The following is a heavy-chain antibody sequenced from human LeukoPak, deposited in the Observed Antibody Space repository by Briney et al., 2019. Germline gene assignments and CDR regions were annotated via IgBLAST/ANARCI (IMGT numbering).Heavy chain of an antibody. D-gene: IGHD1-26*01. CDR3: AGPMGPSPIFGFDY. CDR1: GFTFSAYT. J-gene: IGHJ4*02. CDR2: ISSSSSYI. Sequence: GGSLRLSCAASGFTFSAYTMNWVRQAPGKGLEWVSSISSSSSYIYYADSVKGRFTISRDNAKNSLYLQMNSLRAEDTAVYYCAGPMGPSPIFGFDYWGQGTLVTVSS. V-gene: IGHV3-21*01.